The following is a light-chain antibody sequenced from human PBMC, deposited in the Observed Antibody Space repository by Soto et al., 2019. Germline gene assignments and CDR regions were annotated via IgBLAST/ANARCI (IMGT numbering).Light chain of an antibody. CDR2: YET. CDR3: QVWDSSSDHAV. V-gene: IGLV3-21*04. Sequence: SYELTQPPSVSVAPEKTARITCGGNNIGSKSVQWYQQKPGLAPVLVIYYETNRHSGIPERFSGSNSGNTATLTITRVEAGDEADYYCQVWDSSSDHAVFGGGTKLTVL. J-gene: IGLJ3*02. CDR1: NIGSKS.